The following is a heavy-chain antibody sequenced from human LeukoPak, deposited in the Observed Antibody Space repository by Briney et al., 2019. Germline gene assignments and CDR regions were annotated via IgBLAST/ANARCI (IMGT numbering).Heavy chain of an antibody. D-gene: IGHD6-19*01. CDR3: ARALISSGWYSYYFDY. CDR1: GGSISSSSYY. Sequence: SETLSLTCTVSGGSISSSSYYWGWIRQPPGKGLEWIGSIYYSGSTYYNPSLKSRVTISVDTSKNQFSLKLSSVTAADTAVYYCARALISSGWYSYYFDYWGQGTLVTVSS. V-gene: IGHV4-39*07. J-gene: IGHJ4*02. CDR2: IYYSGST.